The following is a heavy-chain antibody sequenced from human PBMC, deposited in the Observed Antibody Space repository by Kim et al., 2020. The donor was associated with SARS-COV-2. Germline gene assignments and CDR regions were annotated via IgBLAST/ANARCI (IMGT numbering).Heavy chain of an antibody. V-gene: IGHV3-73*01. J-gene: IGHJ3*02. CDR2: IRSKFNGYAT. D-gene: IGHD1-1*01. CDR3: TRVPGMTLAFWDAFDI. Sequence: GGSLRLSCGASGFTFSDSALHWVRRASGKGLEWVGRIRSKFNGYATAYSASVRGRFTISRDDSRNTAYLQMDSLKTEDTAIYYCTRVPGMTLAFWDAFDIWGQETMVSVSS. CDR1: GFTFSDSA.